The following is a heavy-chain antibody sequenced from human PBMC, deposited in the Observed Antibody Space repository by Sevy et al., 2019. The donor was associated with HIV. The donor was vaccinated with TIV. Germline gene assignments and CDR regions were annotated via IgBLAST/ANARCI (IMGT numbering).Heavy chain of an antibody. D-gene: IGHD6-19*01. CDR1: GFTVNDKY. Sequence: GGSLRLSCAISGFTVNDKYIIWVRQAPGKGLEWVSVIFSSGSTYDADSAKGRLTISRDNSKNTGDLQMNSVRAEDTAVYYCVSLFLSYRSGWSYFDYWGQGTLVTVSS. CDR2: IFSSGST. J-gene: IGHJ4*02. CDR3: VSLFLSYRSGWSYFDY. V-gene: IGHV3-66*02.